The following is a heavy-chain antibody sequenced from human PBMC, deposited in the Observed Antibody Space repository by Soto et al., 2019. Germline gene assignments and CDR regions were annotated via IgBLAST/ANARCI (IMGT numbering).Heavy chain of an antibody. D-gene: IGHD2-2*01. CDR1: SYTFSNYG. V-gene: IGHV1-18*01. CDR2: ISLYSDGA. CDR3: ARVVPGAEAWFGT. Sequence: QVQLVQSGGEVKRPGASVKVSCKTSSYTFSNYGITWVRQAPGHPLEWLGWISLYSDGANYAQKFQGRVSMTTDTSTTTAYRELRSLRSDDTAVYYCARVVPGAEAWFGTWGQGTLVTVSS. J-gene: IGHJ5*02.